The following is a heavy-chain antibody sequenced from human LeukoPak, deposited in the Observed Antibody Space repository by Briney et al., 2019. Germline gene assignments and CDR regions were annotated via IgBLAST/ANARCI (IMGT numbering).Heavy chain of an antibody. CDR3: ARDDSSGYHYFDY. J-gene: IGHJ4*02. V-gene: IGHV1-69*05. CDR1: GDTFSSYA. D-gene: IGHD3-22*01. Sequence: SVKVSCKASGDTFSSYAISWVRQAPGQGLEWMGGIIPIFGTANYAQKFQGRVTITTDESTSTAYMELSSLRSEDTAVYYCARDDSSGYHYFDYWGQGTLSPSPQ. CDR2: IIPIFGTA.